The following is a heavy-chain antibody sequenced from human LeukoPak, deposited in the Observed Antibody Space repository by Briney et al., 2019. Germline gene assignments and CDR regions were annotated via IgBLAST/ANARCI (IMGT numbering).Heavy chain of an antibody. D-gene: IGHD3-10*01. V-gene: IGHV4-4*07. CDR2: IYTSGST. Sequence: PSETLSLTCTVSGGSISSYYWSWIRQPAGKGLEWIGRIYTSGSTNYNPSLKSRVTMSVDTSKNQFSLKLSSVTAADTAVYYCARDRRSEGGVRASFDYWGQGTLVTVSS. J-gene: IGHJ4*02. CDR3: ARDRRSEGGVRASFDY. CDR1: GGSISSYY.